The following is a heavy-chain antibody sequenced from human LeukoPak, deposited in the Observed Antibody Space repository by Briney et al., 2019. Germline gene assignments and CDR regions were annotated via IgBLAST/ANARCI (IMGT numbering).Heavy chain of an antibody. D-gene: IGHD2-15*01. V-gene: IGHV3-23*01. CDR2: ITTSDGNT. CDR1: GFTFSSYT. J-gene: IGHJ1*01. Sequence: GGSLGLSCAASGFTFSSYTMSWVRQAPGKGLEWVSTITTSDGNTYYADSVKGRFTISRDKSKNTLSLQMNSLRAEDTAVYYCAQQVGYCSSGSCYFTYWGQGTLVTVSS. CDR3: AQQVGYCSSGSCYFTY.